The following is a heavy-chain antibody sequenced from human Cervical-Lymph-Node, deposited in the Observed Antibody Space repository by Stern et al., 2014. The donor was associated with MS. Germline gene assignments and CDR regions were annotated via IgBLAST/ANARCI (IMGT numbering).Heavy chain of an antibody. Sequence: VQLVEPGGGVVQPGRSLRLSCAASGFTFSSYAMHWVRQAPGKGLEWVAVISYDGSNKYYADSGKGRFTICRDNSKNTLYLQMNSLRAEDTAVYYCARDHDSSSWQAIRDYGGQGTLVTVSS. CDR2: ISYDGSNK. V-gene: IGHV3-30*16. CDR1: GFTFSSYA. D-gene: IGHD6-13*01. J-gene: IGHJ4*02. CDR3: ARDHDSSSWQAIRDY.